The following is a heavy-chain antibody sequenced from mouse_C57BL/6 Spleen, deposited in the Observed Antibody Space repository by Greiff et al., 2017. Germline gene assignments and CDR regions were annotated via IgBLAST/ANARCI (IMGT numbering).Heavy chain of an antibody. J-gene: IGHJ1*03. V-gene: IGHV5-6*01. D-gene: IGHD1-1*01. CDR1: GFTFSSYG. CDR2: ISSGGSYT. Sequence: EVMLVESGGDLVKPGGSLKLSCAASGFTFSSYGMSWVRQTPDKRLEWVATISSGGSYTYYPDSVKGRFTISRDNAKNTLYLQMSSLKSEDTAMYYCARQGNTVVAHWYFDVWGTGTTVTVSS. CDR3: ARQGNTVVAHWYFDV.